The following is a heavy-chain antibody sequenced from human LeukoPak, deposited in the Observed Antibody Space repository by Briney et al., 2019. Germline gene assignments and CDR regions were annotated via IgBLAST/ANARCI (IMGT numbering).Heavy chain of an antibody. CDR3: AKDPNKRRVVVVPAAIAHAFDI. J-gene: IGHJ3*02. CDR1: GYTFTGYY. CDR2: INPNSGGT. Sequence: GASVKVSCKASGYTFTGYYMHWVRQAPGQGLEWMGWINPNSGGTNYAQKLQGRVTMTTDTSTSTAYMELRSLRSDDTAVYYCAKDPNKRRVVVVPAAIAHAFDICGQGTMVTVYS. D-gene: IGHD2-2*02. V-gene: IGHV1-2*02.